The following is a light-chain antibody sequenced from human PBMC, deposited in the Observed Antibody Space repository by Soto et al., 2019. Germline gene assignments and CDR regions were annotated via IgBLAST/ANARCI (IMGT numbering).Light chain of an antibody. Sequence: DVQMTQSPSSVSAAAGDRVTITCRASQSLSSWLAWYQQKPGNPPKLLIYAASSTQSVVPSRCSGSGSGTDFTLTISSLQPDDFATYYCQHTSSLPLTFGGGTKVEIK. CDR2: AAS. V-gene: IGKV1-12*01. CDR3: QHTSSLPLT. CDR1: QSLSSW. J-gene: IGKJ4*01.